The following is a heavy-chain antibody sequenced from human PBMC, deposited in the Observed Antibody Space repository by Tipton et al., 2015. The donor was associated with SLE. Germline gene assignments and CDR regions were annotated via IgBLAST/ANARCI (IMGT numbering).Heavy chain of an antibody. CDR3: ASSLGSSYWLYD. D-gene: IGHD1-26*01. CDR2: INHSGST. Sequence: TLSLTCAVYGGSFSGYYWSWIRQPPGKGLEWIGEINHSGSTNYNPTLKSRVTISVDTSKNQFSLKLSSVTAADTAVYYCASSLGSSYWLYDGGQGTLVTGSP. V-gene: IGHV4-34*01. J-gene: IGHJ4*02. CDR1: GGSFSGYY.